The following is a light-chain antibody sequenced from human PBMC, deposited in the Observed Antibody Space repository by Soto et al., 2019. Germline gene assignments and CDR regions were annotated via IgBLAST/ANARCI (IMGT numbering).Light chain of an antibody. CDR1: SSDVGGYNY. J-gene: IGLJ1*01. CDR2: DVS. V-gene: IGLV2-14*03. Sequence: QSVLTQPASVSGSPGQSITISCTGTSSDVGGYNYVSWHQHHPGKAPKLLIYDVSNRPSGVSNRFSGSKSDNTASLTISGLQPEEEADYYCSSYTTSNTRQIVFGTGTKVTVL. CDR3: SSYTTSNTRQIV.